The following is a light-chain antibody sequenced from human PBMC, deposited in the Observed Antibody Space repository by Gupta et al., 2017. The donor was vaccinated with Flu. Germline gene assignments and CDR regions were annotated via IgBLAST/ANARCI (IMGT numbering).Light chain of an antibody. J-gene: IGLJ3*02. CDR2: LDD. CDR3: QAWFSSTAV. Sequence: KAGQSPILVIYLDDKRPSGIPGRFSGSASGDTATLTISGTQALDEGDSYCQAWFSSTAVFGGGTRLTVL. V-gene: IGLV3-1*01.